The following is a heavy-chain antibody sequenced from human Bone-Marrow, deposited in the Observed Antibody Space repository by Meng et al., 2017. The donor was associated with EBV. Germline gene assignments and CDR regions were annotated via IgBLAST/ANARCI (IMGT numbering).Heavy chain of an antibody. CDR3: ARRGDYGDTRVSDY. CDR1: GGSFSGYY. D-gene: IGHD4-17*01. Sequence: QVPLQQWGGGLLKPSETLSLTCAVYGGSFSGYYWSWIRQPPGKGLEWIGEINHSGSTNYNPSLKSRVTISVDTSKNQFSLKLSSVTAADTAVYYCARRGDYGDTRVSDYWGQGTLVTVSS. J-gene: IGHJ4*02. CDR2: INHSGST. V-gene: IGHV4-34*01.